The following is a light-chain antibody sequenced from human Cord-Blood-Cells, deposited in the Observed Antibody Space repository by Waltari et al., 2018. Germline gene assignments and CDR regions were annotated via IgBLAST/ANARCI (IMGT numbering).Light chain of an antibody. Sequence: QSALTQPRSVSRSPGQSVTILCTRTSRYVAGYNYVSWYQQHPGKAPKLSIHDVSNRPSGVSNRFSGSKSGNTASLTISGLQAEDEAEYYCSSYTSSSYVFGTGTKVTVL. CDR1: SRYVAGYNY. CDR2: DVS. CDR3: SSYTSSSYV. V-gene: IGLV2-11*01. J-gene: IGLJ1*01.